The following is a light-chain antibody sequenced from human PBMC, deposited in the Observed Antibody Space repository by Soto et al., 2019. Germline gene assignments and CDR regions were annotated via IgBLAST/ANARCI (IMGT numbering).Light chain of an antibody. J-gene: IGKJ4*01. CDR3: QQSYTTPS. V-gene: IGKV1-39*01. CDR2: AAS. CDR1: HSISNS. Sequence: DIQMTQSPSSLSASIGDRVTITCRASHSISNSLNWYQQKVGRAPKVLIYAASNLQSGVPSRFSGSGSGTDFTLTISSLQPEDFATYYCQQSYTTPSFGGGTKVDIK.